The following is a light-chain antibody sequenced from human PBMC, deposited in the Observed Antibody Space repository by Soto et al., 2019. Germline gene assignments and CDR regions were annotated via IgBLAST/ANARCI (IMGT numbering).Light chain of an antibody. CDR2: GAS. Sequence: EIVLTQSPGTLSLSPGERATLSCRASQSVSSSYLAWYQQKPGQAPRLLISGASSRATGIPDRFSGSGSGTDFTLTISRLEPEDFAVYYCQQYAGSPPSFGQGTRLEIK. CDR1: QSVSSSY. J-gene: IGKJ5*01. V-gene: IGKV3-20*01. CDR3: QQYAGSPPS.